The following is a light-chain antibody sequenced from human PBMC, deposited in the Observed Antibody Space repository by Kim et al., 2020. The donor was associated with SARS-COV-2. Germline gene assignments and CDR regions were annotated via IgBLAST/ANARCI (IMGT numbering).Light chain of an antibody. V-gene: IGLV1-40*01. Sequence: VTISCTGSSSNIGAGYDVHWYQQLPGTAPKLLVYGNSNRPSGVPDRFAGSKSGTSASLAITGLQAEDEADYYCQSYDSSLSGSYVFGTGTKVTVL. CDR2: GNS. J-gene: IGLJ1*01. CDR1: SSNIGAGYD. CDR3: QSYDSSLSGSYV.